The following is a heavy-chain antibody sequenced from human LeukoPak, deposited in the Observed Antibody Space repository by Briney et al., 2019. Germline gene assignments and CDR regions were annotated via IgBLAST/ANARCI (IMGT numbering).Heavy chain of an antibody. Sequence: PGGSLTLSCAASGFAYSSFWMRWVRHAPGKGLVGVANMKYDGSEIYYVDSVKGRFTSSIDNAKSPLYLQMNSLRAQDTAVYYCAREVTITAYNFDYLGQGTLVTVSS. D-gene: IGHD5-12*01. V-gene: IGHV3-7*05. CDR1: GFAYSSFW. J-gene: IGHJ4*02. CDR3: AREVTITAYNFDY. CDR2: MKYDGSEI.